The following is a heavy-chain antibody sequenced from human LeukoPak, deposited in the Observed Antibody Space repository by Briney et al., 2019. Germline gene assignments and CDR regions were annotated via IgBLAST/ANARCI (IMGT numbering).Heavy chain of an antibody. Sequence: GGSLRLSCAASGFTFSSYAMSWVRQAPGKGLEWVSGISGSGGSTHYADSVKDRFTISRDSSKNTLYLQMNSLRAEDTAVYYCAKETVVVVAATPDAFDIWDQGTMVTVSS. CDR3: AKETVVVVAATPDAFDI. CDR1: GFTFSSYA. J-gene: IGHJ3*02. V-gene: IGHV3-23*01. CDR2: ISGSGGST. D-gene: IGHD2-15*01.